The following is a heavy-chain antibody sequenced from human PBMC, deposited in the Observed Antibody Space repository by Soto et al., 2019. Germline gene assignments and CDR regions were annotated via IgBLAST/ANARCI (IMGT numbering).Heavy chain of an antibody. CDR3: AREEDILTGYYNDY. Sequence: SETLSLTCTVSGGSISSGDYYWSWIRQPPGKGLEWIGYIYYSGSTYYNPSLKSRVTISVDTSKNQFSLKLSSVTAADTAVYYCAREEDILTGYYNDYWGQGTLVTVS. D-gene: IGHD3-9*01. CDR1: GGSISSGDYY. V-gene: IGHV4-30-4*01. J-gene: IGHJ4*02. CDR2: IYYSGST.